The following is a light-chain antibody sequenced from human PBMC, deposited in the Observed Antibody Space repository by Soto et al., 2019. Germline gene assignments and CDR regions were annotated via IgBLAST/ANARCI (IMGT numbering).Light chain of an antibody. CDR2: GNS. CDR3: QSYDSSLSGVV. V-gene: IGLV1-40*01. CDR1: SSNIGAGHD. J-gene: IGLJ2*01. Sequence: QSVLTQSPSVSGAPGQRVTISCSGSSSNIGAGHDVYWYQQLPGIAPKLLIYGNSNRPSGVPDRFSGSKSGTSASLAITGLQAEDEADYYCQSYDSSLSGVVFGGGTKLTVL.